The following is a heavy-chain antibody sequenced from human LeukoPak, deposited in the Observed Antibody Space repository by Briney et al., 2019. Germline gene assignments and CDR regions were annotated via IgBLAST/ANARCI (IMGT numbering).Heavy chain of an antibody. V-gene: IGHV3-21*01. J-gene: IGHJ4*02. CDR2: ISSSSSYI. CDR1: GFTFSSYS. D-gene: IGHD1-26*01. CDR3: ARADSGSYGGWYFDY. Sequence: PGGSLRLSCAASGFTFSSYSMNWVRQAPGKGLEWVSSISSSSSYIYYADSVKGRFTISRDSAKNSLYLQMNSLRAEDTAVYYCARADSGSYGGWYFDYWGQGTLVTVSS.